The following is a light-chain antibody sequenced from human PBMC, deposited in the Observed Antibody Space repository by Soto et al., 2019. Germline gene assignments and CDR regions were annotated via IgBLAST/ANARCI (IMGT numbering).Light chain of an antibody. CDR2: GDN. Sequence: HSVLTQPLSVSGAPGQRVSISCTGITSNIGAPYDVHWYQHLPGTAPKLLIYGDNNRPSGVPDRFSGSKSGTSASLAITRLQAEDEADYYCQSCDISLNNYVFGRGTKVTV. CDR3: QSCDISLNNYV. V-gene: IGLV1-40*01. J-gene: IGLJ1*01. CDR1: TSNIGAPYD.